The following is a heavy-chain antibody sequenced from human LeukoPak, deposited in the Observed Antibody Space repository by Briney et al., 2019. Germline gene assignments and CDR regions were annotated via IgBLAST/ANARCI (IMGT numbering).Heavy chain of an antibody. CDR3: ARDRLHYDSLTGYPAD. D-gene: IGHD3-9*01. V-gene: IGHV3-21*01. CDR1: GFTLSDYS. J-gene: IGHJ4*02. CDR2: ISSSSNYI. Sequence: GGSLRLSCAASGFTLSDYSMNWVRQAPRKGLEWVSSISSSSNYIYYADSVKGRFTISRDNAKNSLHLQMNSLRAEDTAVYYCARDRLHYDSLTGYPADWGQGTLVTVSS.